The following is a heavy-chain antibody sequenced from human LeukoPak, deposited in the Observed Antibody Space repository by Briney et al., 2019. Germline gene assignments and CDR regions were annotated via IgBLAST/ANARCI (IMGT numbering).Heavy chain of an antibody. CDR1: GGSISSGGYY. Sequence: SQTLSLTCTVSGGSISSGGYYWSWIRQHPGKGLEWIGYIYYSGSTYYNLSLKSRVTISVDTSKNQFSPKLSSVTAADTAVYYCARDPGGYDYYYYGMDVWGQGTTATVSS. CDR2: IYYSGST. J-gene: IGHJ6*02. D-gene: IGHD5-12*01. V-gene: IGHV4-31*03. CDR3: ARDPGGYDYYYYGMDV.